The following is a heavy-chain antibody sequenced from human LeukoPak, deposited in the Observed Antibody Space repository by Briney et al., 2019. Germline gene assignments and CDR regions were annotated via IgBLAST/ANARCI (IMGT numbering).Heavy chain of an antibody. CDR1: GGSISSYH. V-gene: IGHV4-59*08. CDR2: LHYSGTT. J-gene: IGHJ4*02. D-gene: IGHD2-8*02. CDR3: GRLTDRNWCFDY. Sequence: SETLSLTCTVSGGSISSYHWSWLRQPPGKGLEWMGYLHYSGTTKYNPALQSRGNISADTSKNQFYLRLSSGTAADAAVYYCGRLTDRNWCFDYWGRGTVVTVSS.